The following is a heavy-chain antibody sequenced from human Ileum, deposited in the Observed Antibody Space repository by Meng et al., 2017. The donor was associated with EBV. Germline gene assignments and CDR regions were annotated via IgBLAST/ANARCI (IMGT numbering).Heavy chain of an antibody. J-gene: IGHJ4*02. CDR3: ARAGNGGSYYFTY. V-gene: IGHV1-18*01. CDR1: GYPFSNHG. D-gene: IGHD1-26*01. Sequence: QTRLLQSVAAVKKPGDSGKLSRQASGYPFSNHGISRPRQAPGQGLEWIGWISAYNGNTNYAQNLQGRVTMTTDTSTGTAYMEVRSLRSDDTAVYYCARAGNGGSYYFTYWGQGTLVTVSS. CDR2: ISAYNGNT.